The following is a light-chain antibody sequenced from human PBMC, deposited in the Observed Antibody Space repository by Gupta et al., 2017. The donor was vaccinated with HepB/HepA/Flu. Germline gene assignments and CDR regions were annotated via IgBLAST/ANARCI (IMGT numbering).Light chain of an antibody. CDR3: CSYAGTFYV. Sequence: QSAPTQPRAVAWSPGQSVTISCTGTSSDVGRYTRVSWYQQPPDTAPKLMIYEVSNRPSGVPDRFSGSKSGNTASLTISGLQAEDEADYYCCSYAGTFYVFGTGTTVTVL. CDR2: EVS. J-gene: IGLJ1*01. CDR1: SSDVGRYTR. V-gene: IGLV2-11*01.